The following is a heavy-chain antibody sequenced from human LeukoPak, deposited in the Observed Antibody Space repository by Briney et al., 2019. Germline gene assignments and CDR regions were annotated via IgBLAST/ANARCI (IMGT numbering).Heavy chain of an antibody. D-gene: IGHD2-2*01. CDR3: ARDTISYYYMDV. CDR1: GGSISSGDYY. J-gene: IGHJ6*03. V-gene: IGHV4-30-4*08. Sequence: SETLSLTCTVSGGSISSGDYYWSWIRQPPGKGLEWIGYIHYSGSTYYNLSLKSRITISVDTSKNQFSLKLSSVTAADTAVYYCARDTISYYYMDVWGKGTTVTVSS. CDR2: IHYSGST.